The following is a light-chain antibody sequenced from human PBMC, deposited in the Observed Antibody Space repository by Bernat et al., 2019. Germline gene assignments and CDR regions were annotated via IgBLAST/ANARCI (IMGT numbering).Light chain of an antibody. J-gene: IGKJ1*01. CDR1: QSTSNW. V-gene: IGKV1-5*03. Sequence: DIQMTQSPSSLSASVGDTVTITCRASQSTSNWLAWYQQKPGKAPRLLIYKASSLQSGVPSRFSGSGSGTDFTLTISSLQPEDFAVYYCLQYGSSPRTFGQGTKVDFK. CDR2: KAS. CDR3: LQYGSSPRT.